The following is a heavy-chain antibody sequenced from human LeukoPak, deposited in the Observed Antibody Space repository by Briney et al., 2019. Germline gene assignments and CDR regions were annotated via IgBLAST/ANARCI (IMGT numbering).Heavy chain of an antibody. CDR2: IYSGGST. Sequence: GRSLRLSCAASGFTVSSNYMSWVRQAPGKGLEWVSVIYSGGSTYYADSVKGRFTISRDNSKDTLYLQMNSLRAEDTAVYYCARLGDYCSSTSCYASVDYWGQGTLVTVSS. CDR1: GFTVSSNY. CDR3: ARLGDYCSSTSCYASVDY. D-gene: IGHD2-2*01. V-gene: IGHV3-53*01. J-gene: IGHJ4*02.